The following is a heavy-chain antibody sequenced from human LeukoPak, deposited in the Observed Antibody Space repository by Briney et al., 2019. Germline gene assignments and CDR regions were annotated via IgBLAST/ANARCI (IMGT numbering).Heavy chain of an antibody. V-gene: IGHV3-53*01. CDR2: IYSGGST. J-gene: IGHJ4*02. Sequence: GGSLRLSCAASGFTVSSNYMSWVRQAPGKGLEWVSVIYSGGSTYYADSVKGRFTISRDNSKNTLYLQMNSLRAEDTAVYYCAIMWLVRHFDYRGQGTLVTVSS. D-gene: IGHD6-19*01. CDR1: GFTVSSNY. CDR3: AIMWLVRHFDY.